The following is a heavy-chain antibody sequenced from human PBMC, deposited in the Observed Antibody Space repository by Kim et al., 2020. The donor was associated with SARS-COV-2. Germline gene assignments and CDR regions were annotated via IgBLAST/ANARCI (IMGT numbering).Heavy chain of an antibody. Sequence: SQTLSLTCTVSGGSISSGDYYWRWLRQPPGKGLEWIGYIYYSGSTYYNPSLKSRVTISVDTSKNQFSLKLSSVTAADTAVYYCARDGHYYGSGSYYSAFDIWGQGTMVTVSS. V-gene: IGHV4-30-4*01. CDR3: ARDGHYYGSGSYYSAFDI. D-gene: IGHD3-10*01. J-gene: IGHJ3*02. CDR1: GGSISSGDYY. CDR2: IYYSGST.